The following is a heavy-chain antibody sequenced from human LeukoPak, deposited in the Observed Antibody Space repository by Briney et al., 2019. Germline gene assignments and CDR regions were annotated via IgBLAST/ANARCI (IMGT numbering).Heavy chain of an antibody. CDR2: HCHNGDT. D-gene: IGHD2-15*01. CDR1: GGLTGSGTYY. CDR3: GRAADS. J-gene: IGHJ4*02. V-gene: IGHV4-39*01. Sequence: SETLSLTCTVSGGLTGSGTYYWGWIRQPPGKGLEWIGSHCHNGDTCYNPSLKSRVTISVDTSKSQFSLRLTSVTAADTAVYFCGRAADSWGQGILVTVSS.